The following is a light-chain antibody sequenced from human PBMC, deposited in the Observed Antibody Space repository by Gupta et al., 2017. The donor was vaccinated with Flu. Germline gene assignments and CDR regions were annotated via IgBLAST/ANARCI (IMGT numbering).Light chain of an antibody. CDR2: EVS. V-gene: IGKV2D-29*01. Sequence: VTPGQSASIYCKSSQSLVYSDGKNHLHWYLQKPGQPPQLLIFEVSNRYSGVPDRFSGSGSGTEFTLKISRVEAEDVGVFYCKQRLQIPFTFGGGTKVEIK. CDR3: KQRLQIPFT. J-gene: IGKJ4*01. CDR1: QSLVYSDGKNH.